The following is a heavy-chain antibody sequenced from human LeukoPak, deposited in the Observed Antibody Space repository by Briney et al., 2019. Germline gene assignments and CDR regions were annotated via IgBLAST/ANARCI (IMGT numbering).Heavy chain of an antibody. CDR3: AKELGRYYSYMHV. CDR1: GFTFSSYG. V-gene: IGHV3-33*06. D-gene: IGHD7-27*01. CDR2: IWFDGSNK. Sequence: GRSLRLSCAASGFTFSSYGMHWVRQAPGKGREWVAVIWFDGSNKKYADSVKGRFTISRDNSKNTLYLQMNSLRAEDTAVYYCAKELGRYYSYMHVWRKASTVSVSS. J-gene: IGHJ6*03.